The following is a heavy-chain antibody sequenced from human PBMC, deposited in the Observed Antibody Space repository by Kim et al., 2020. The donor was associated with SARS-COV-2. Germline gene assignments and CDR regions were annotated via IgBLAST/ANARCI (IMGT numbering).Heavy chain of an antibody. Sequence: ASVKVSCKASGYTFTSYDINWVRQATGQGLEWMGWMNPNSGSTGYVQKFQGRVTMTRNTSISTAYMELSSLRSEDTAVYYCARGSIVAMIFNYHYYMDVWGKGTTVTVSS. J-gene: IGHJ6*03. CDR2: MNPNSGST. CDR3: ARGSIVAMIFNYHYYMDV. V-gene: IGHV1-8*01. CDR1: GYTFTSYD. D-gene: IGHD5-12*01.